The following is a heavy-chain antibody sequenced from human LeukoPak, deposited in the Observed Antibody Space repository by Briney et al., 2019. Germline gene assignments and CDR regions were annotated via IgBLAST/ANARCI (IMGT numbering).Heavy chain of an antibody. CDR3: VRGQTIDY. D-gene: IGHD3-10*01. V-gene: IGHV3-74*03. Sequence: SGGSLRLSCTASGLTFSDYWMYWVRQAPGKGLVWVSRIKSDGTGILYEDFAEGRFTISRDNAKNALYLQMTSLREEDTAVYYCVRGQTIDYWGQGILVTVSS. CDR1: GLTFSDYW. J-gene: IGHJ4*02. CDR2: IKSDGTGI.